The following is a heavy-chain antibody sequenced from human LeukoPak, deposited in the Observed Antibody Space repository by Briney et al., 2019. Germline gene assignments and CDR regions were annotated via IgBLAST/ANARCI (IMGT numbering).Heavy chain of an antibody. CDR2: IYSGGST. Sequence: PGGSLRLSCAASGFTVSSNYMSWVRQAPGKGLEWVSLIYSGGSTYYADSVKGRFTISRDNSKNTLYLQVNSLRAEDTAVYYCASRDKGYYYGMDVWGQGTTVTVSS. J-gene: IGHJ6*02. V-gene: IGHV3-66*01. CDR3: ASRDKGYYYGMDV. D-gene: IGHD5-24*01. CDR1: GFTVSSNY.